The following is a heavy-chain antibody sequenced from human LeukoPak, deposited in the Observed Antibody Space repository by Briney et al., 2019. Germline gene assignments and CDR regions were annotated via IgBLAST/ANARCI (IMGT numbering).Heavy chain of an antibody. Sequence: SETLSLTCTVSGGSVSSGTYYWSLIRQPPGKGLEWIGYIYYSGSTNYNPSLKSRDTISVATSKNQFSLKLSSVTAADTAVYYCARRYCSSTSCYTPHGHYYYYMDVWGKGTTVTVSS. J-gene: IGHJ6*03. CDR2: IYYSGST. CDR3: ARRYCSSTSCYTPHGHYYYYMDV. V-gene: IGHV4-61*01. CDR1: GGSVSSGTYY. D-gene: IGHD2-2*02.